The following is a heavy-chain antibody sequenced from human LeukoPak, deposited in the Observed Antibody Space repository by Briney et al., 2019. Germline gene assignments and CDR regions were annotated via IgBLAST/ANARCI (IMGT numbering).Heavy chain of an antibody. CDR2: IIPMFGTT. D-gene: IGHD3-10*01. V-gene: IGHV1-69*13. CDR1: GGAFSSYA. Sequence: ASVKVSCKASGGAFSSYAISWVRQAPGQGLEWMGGIIPMFGTTNYAQKFQGRVTITADESTSTAYMELSSLRSEDTAVYYCARETTYYYGSGSSYNFDYWGQGTLVTVSS. CDR3: ARETTYYYGSGSSYNFDY. J-gene: IGHJ4*02.